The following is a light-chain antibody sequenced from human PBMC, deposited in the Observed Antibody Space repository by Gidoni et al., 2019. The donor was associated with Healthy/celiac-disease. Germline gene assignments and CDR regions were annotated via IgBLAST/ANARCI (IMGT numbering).Light chain of an antibody. CDR1: QSVSSY. CDR2: DAA. V-gene: IGKV3-11*01. Sequence: EIVLTQSPATLSLSPGERATLSCRASQSVSSYLAWYQQKPGQAPRLLIYDAANRATGTPARFSGSESGTDFTLTISSLEPEDFAVYYCQQRSNWPPWTFGQGTKLEIK. CDR3: QQRSNWPPWT. J-gene: IGKJ1*01.